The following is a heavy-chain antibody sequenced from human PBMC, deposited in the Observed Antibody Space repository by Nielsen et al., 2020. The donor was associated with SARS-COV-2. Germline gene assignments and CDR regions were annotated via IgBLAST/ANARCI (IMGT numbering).Heavy chain of an antibody. J-gene: IGHJ4*02. CDR3: AAEVGGSYFDY. CDR2: INPNSGGT. D-gene: IGHD1-26*01. V-gene: IGHV1-2*06. CDR1: GYTFTGYY. Sequence: ASVKVSCKASGYTFTGYYMHWVRQAPGQGLEWMGRINPNSGGTSYAQKFQGRVTITRDMSTSTAYMELSSLRSEDTAVYYCAAEVGGSYFDYWGQGTLVTVSS.